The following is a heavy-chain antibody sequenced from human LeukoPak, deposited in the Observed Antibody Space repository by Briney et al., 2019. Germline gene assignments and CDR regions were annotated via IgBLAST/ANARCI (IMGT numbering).Heavy chain of an antibody. D-gene: IGHD3-10*01. J-gene: IGHJ4*02. CDR3: ARRHDGEFDY. CDR1: GFTFSTYG. CDR2: LYYSGST. Sequence: PGGSLRLSCAASGFTFSTYGMSWIRQPPGKGLEWIGNLYYSGSTYYNPSLKSRVTISVDTSKNQFSLKLTSVTAADTAVYYCARRHDGEFDYWGQGTLVTVSS. V-gene: IGHV4-39*01.